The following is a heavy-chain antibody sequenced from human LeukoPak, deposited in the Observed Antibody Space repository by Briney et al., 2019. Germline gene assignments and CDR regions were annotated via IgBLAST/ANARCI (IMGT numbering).Heavy chain of an antibody. J-gene: IGHJ4*02. CDR3: ARARGGNLPFDY. CDR1: GGSISSYY. Sequence: SETLSLTCTVSGGSISSYYWSWIRQPPGKGLEWIGYIYYSGSTNCNPSLKSRVTISVDTSKNQFSLKLSSVTAADTAVYYCARARGGNLPFDYWGQGTLVTVSS. D-gene: IGHD4-23*01. CDR2: IYYSGST. V-gene: IGHV4-59*01.